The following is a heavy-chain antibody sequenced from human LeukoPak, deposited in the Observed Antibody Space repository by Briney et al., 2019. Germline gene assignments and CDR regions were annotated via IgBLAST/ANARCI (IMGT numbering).Heavy chain of an antibody. D-gene: IGHD2-15*01. J-gene: IGHJ6*04. CDR2: IKQGGSEK. CDR3: ARVFGLRCSGGTCYSVYYYGMDV. CDR1: GFSFSNYA. V-gene: IGHV3-7*03. Sequence: GGSLRLSCSASGFSFSNYAMCWVRQAPGKGLEWVANIKQGGSEKYYVDSVKGRFTISRDNAENSLYLQMNSLRAEDTAVYYCARVFGLRCSGGTCYSVYYYGMDVWGKGTTVTVSS.